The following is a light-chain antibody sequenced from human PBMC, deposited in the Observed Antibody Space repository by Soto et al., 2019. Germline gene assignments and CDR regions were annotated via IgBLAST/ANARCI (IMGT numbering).Light chain of an antibody. CDR3: QSYDISLSGYV. V-gene: IGLV1-40*01. J-gene: IGLJ1*01. Sequence: QSVLTQPPSVSEAPGQRVTISCTGSSSNIGAGYEAHWYQQVPGTAPKLLIYENNNRPSGVPDRFSGSNSGTSASLAITGLQAEDEAEYYSQSYDISLSGYVFGTRTKLTVL. CDR1: SSNIGAGYE. CDR2: ENN.